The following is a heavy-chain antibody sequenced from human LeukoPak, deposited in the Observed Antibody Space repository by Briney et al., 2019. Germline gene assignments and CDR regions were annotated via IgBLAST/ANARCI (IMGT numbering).Heavy chain of an antibody. Sequence: GASVKVSCKASGGTFSSYAISWVRQAPGQGLEWMGGIIPIFGTANYAQKFQGRVTITADESTSTAYMELSSLRSEDTAVYYCASYGSGSRNYYYMDVWGKGTTVTISS. V-gene: IGHV1-69*13. CDR3: ASYGSGSRNYYYMDV. CDR2: IIPIFGTA. CDR1: GGTFSSYA. D-gene: IGHD3-10*01. J-gene: IGHJ6*03.